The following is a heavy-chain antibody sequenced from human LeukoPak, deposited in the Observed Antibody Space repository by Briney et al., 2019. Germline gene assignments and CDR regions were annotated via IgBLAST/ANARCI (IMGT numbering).Heavy chain of an antibody. J-gene: IGHJ4*02. CDR3: ARSGGYSSSWSL. Sequence: SPSETLSLTCTVSGGSISSGGYYWSWIRQHPGKGLEWIGYIYYSGSTYYNPSLKSRVTISVDTSKNQFSLKLSSVTAADTAVYYCARSGGYSSSWSLWGQGTLVTVSS. CDR1: GGSISSGGYY. V-gene: IGHV4-31*03. D-gene: IGHD6-13*01. CDR2: IYYSGST.